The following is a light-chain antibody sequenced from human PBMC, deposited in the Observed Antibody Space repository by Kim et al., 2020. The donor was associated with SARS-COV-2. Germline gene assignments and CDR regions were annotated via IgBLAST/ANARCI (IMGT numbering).Light chain of an antibody. Sequence: YVTSSCTGTNSDVGGYNYVSWYQQPPGKAPKLMIYDVSKRPSGVPDRFSGSKSGNTASLTISGLQAEDEADYYCCSYAGSYTWVFGGGTQLTVL. CDR2: DVS. J-gene: IGLJ3*02. CDR3: CSYAGSYTWV. CDR1: NSDVGGYNY. V-gene: IGLV2-11*01.